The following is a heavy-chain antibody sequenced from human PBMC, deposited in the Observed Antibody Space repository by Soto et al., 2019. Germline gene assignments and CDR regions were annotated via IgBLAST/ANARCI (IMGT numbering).Heavy chain of an antibody. J-gene: IGHJ4*02. CDR1: GFTFSSYA. CDR2: ISGSGGST. CDR3: ARRGSGSDYDY. D-gene: IGHD1-26*01. Sequence: EVQLLESGGGLVQPGGSLRLSCAASGFTFSSYAMRWVRQAPVKGLEWVSAISGSGGSTYYADSVKGRFTISRDNSKNTLSLQMNSLRAEDTDVYYCARRGSGSDYDYWGQGTLGTVSS. V-gene: IGHV3-23*01.